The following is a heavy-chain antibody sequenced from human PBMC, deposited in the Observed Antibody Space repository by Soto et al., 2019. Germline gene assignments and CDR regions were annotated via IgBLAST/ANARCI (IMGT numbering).Heavy chain of an antibody. Sequence: QVQLVQSGAEVKKPGSSVKVSCKASGGTFSSYAISWVRQAPGQGLEWMGGIIPIFGTTNYAQKFQGRVTITGDESTSTAYMELSSLRSEDTAMYYCARVVTVVKSFHYWYFDLWGRGTLVTVSS. CDR1: GGTFSSYA. J-gene: IGHJ2*01. CDR3: ARVVTVVKSFHYWYFDL. V-gene: IGHV1-69*12. D-gene: IGHD2-15*01. CDR2: IIPIFGTT.